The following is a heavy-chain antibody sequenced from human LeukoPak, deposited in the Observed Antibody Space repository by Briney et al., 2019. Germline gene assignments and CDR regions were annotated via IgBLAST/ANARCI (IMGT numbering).Heavy chain of an antibody. V-gene: IGHV4-39*07. J-gene: IGHJ5*02. CDR2: IYYSGST. Sequence: SETLSLTCTVSGGSISSSSYYWGWIRQPPGKGLEWIGSIYYSGSTYYNPSLKSRVTIPVDTSKNQFSLKLSSVTAADTAVYYCARDGGRPRRLLWFGELGNWFDPWGQGTLVTVSS. CDR3: ARDGGRPRRLLWFGELGNWFDP. D-gene: IGHD3-10*01. CDR1: GGSISSSSYY.